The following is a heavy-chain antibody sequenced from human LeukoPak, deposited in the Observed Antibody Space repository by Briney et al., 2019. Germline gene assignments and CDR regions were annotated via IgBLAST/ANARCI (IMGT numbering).Heavy chain of an antibody. J-gene: IGHJ4*02. CDR1: GFTLSSYS. CDR2: ISSSSSYI. CDR3: ASYELYAPFDY. Sequence: PGGSLRLSCAASGFTLSSYSKNWVRQAPAKGLEWVSSISSSSSYIYYADSVKGRFTISRDNAKNSLYLQMNSLRAEDTAVYYCASYELYAPFDYWGRGTLVTVSS. D-gene: IGHD3-3*01. V-gene: IGHV3-21*01.